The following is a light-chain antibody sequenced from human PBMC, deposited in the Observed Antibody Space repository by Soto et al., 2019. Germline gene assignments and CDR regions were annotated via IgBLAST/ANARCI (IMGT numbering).Light chain of an antibody. Sequence: EIVLTQSPATLSWSPWEIATLSCRASQSVSSYLAWYQQKPGQAPRLLIYDASNRATGIPARFSGSGSGTDFTLTISSLEPEDFAVYYCQQRSNWTPSFTFGPGNKVDIK. J-gene: IGKJ3*01. CDR2: DAS. V-gene: IGKV3-11*01. CDR3: QQRSNWTPSFT. CDR1: QSVSSY.